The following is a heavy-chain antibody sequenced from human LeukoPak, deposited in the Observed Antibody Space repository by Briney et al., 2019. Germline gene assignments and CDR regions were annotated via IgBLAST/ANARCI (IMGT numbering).Heavy chain of an antibody. CDR2: IKQDGSEK. D-gene: IGHD4-17*01. CDR1: GFTFSSYS. CDR3: ARHPYAVLDY. J-gene: IGHJ4*02. V-gene: IGHV3-7*01. Sequence: GGSLRLSCAASGFTFSSYSMNWVRQAPGKGLEWVANIKQDGSEKYYVDSVKGRFTISRDNAKNSLYLQMNSLRADDTAVYYCARHPYAVLDYWGQGTLVTVSS.